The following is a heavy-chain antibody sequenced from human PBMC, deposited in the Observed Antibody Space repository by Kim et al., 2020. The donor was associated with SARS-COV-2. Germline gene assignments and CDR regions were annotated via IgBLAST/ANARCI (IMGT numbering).Heavy chain of an antibody. CDR1: GFTFSSYE. Sequence: GGSLRLSCAASGFTFSSYEMNWVRQAPGKGLEWVSYISSSGSTIYYADSVKGRFTISRDNAKNSLYLQMNSLRAEDTAVYYCARDHCSSTSCYAPFDYWGQGTLVTVSS. CDR3: ARDHCSSTSCYAPFDY. D-gene: IGHD2-2*01. V-gene: IGHV3-48*03. CDR2: ISSSGSTI. J-gene: IGHJ4*02.